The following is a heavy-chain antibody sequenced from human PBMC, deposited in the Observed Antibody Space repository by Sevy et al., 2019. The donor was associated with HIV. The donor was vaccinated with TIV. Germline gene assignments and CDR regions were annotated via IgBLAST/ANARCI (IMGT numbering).Heavy chain of an antibody. J-gene: IGHJ3*02. V-gene: IGHV4-59*11. D-gene: IGHD3-10*01. Sequence: SETLSLTCTVSGGSISTHYWSWIRQPPGKGLEWIGYIQYSGSTNNNPSLKSRVTISIDTSKNQFSLKPSSVTAADTAVYYCARVGAWYYGSTGNAFDIWGQGTMVTVSS. CDR2: IQYSGST. CDR1: GGSISTHY. CDR3: ARVGAWYYGSTGNAFDI.